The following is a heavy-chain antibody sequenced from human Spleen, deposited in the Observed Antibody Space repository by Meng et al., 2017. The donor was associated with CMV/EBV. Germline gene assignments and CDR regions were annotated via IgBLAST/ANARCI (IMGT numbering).Heavy chain of an antibody. D-gene: IGHD2-2*01. J-gene: IGHJ4*02. CDR3: ATSAGGYCSSTSCWGGSFDY. CDR2: ISSSSDYI. CDR1: GFTFSSYW. V-gene: IGHV3-21*01. Sequence: GGSLRLSCAASGFTFSSYWMHWVRQAPGKGPEWVSFISSSSDYIYYADSVKGRFTISRDNAKNSLYLQMNSLRAEDTAVYYCATSAGGYCSSTSCWGGSFDYWGQGTLVTVSS.